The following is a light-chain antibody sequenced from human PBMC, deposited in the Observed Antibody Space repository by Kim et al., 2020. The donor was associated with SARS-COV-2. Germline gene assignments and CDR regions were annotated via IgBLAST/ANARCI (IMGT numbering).Light chain of an antibody. CDR1: TGSVSTSYY. V-gene: IGLV8-61*01. Sequence: GGTVTLTCGLSTGSVSTSYYPSWYQQTPGQAPRTLIYSTNTRSSGVPDRFSGSSLGNKAALTITGAQADDEADYYCVLYMPGSISVVGGGTQLTVL. CDR3: VLYMPGSISV. J-gene: IGLJ3*02. CDR2: STN.